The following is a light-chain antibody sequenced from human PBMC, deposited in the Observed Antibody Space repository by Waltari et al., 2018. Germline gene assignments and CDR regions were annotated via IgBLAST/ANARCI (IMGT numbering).Light chain of an antibody. CDR1: QSNSDF. Sequence: DIQMTQSPSSLSASVGDRVTITFRTSQSNSDFLNWYQQKPGRAPKLLIYAASSLQSGVPSRFSGSGSGTDFTLTISSLQPEDFATYYCQQSYSSLWTFGQGTKVEIK. CDR2: AAS. J-gene: IGKJ1*01. CDR3: QQSYSSLWT. V-gene: IGKV1-39*01.